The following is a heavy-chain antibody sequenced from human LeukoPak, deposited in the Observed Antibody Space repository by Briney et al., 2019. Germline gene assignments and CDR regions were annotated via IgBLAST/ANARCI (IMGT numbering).Heavy chain of an antibody. J-gene: IGHJ3*02. V-gene: IGHV4-39*01. CDR1: GGSISSSSYY. D-gene: IGHD3-22*01. Sequence: PSETLSLTCTVSGGSISSSSYYWGWIRQPPGKGLEWIGSIYYSGSTYYNPSLKSRVTISVDTSKNQFSLKLSSVTAADTAVYYCARHTYYYDPPDAFDIWGQGTMVTVSS. CDR3: ARHTYYYDPPDAFDI. CDR2: IYYSGST.